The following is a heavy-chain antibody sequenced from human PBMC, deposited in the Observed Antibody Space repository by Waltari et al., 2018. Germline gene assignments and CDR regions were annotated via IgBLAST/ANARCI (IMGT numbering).Heavy chain of an antibody. CDR2: INTGNGNR. CDR3: ARANLFRSRGLTFDI. D-gene: IGHD3-3*01. Sequence: QVQLVQSGAEVKKPGASVKVSCKASGYTFSDYAIHWVRQAPGQRPEWMGWINTGNGNREYCQEFQGRVTISRDTSASTVYMELSSLRSEDMAVYYCARANLFRSRGLTFDIWGQGTMVTVSS. CDR1: GYTFSDYA. J-gene: IGHJ3*02. V-gene: IGHV1-3*03.